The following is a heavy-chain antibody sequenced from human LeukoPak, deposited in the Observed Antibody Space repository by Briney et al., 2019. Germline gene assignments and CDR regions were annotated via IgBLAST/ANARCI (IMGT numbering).Heavy chain of an antibody. Sequence: PGGSLRLSCAASGFTFTSYSMNWVRPAPGKGLEWSSYIGSSSSTIYYADSVRGRFTISRDNAKNSLYLQMNSLRAEDTAVYYCARGFHRYNYDSGAYSVYWGQGTLVTVSS. D-gene: IGHD3-22*01. V-gene: IGHV3-48*01. CDR1: GFTFTSYS. J-gene: IGHJ4*02. CDR3: ARGFHRYNYDSGAYSVY. CDR2: IGSSSSTI.